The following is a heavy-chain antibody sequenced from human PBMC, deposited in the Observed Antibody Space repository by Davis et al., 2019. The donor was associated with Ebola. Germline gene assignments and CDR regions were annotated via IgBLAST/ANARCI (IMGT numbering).Heavy chain of an antibody. CDR1: GGTFSSYA. J-gene: IGHJ6*02. CDR3: ARASDYYDSSGYYYYNMDV. Sequence: SVKVSCKASGGTFSSYAISWVRQAPGQGLEWMGGIIPIFGTASYAQKFQGRVTITADESTSTAYMELSSLRAEDSAVYYCARASDYYDSSGYYYYNMDVWGQGTTVTVSS. V-gene: IGHV1-69*13. D-gene: IGHD3-22*01. CDR2: IIPIFGTA.